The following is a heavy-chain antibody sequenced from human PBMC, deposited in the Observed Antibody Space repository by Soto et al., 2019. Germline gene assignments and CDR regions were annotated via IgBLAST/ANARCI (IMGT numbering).Heavy chain of an antibody. CDR1: GFTFSSYG. CDR2: IWYDGSNK. D-gene: IGHD5-12*01. V-gene: IGHV3-33*01. Sequence: QVQLVESEGGVVQPGRSLRLSCAASGFTFSSYGMHWLSQAPGKGLEWVAVIWYDGSNKWYADSVKGRFTISRDNSKNTLYLQMNSLRAEDTAVYSCARDRGYSGYDSPRFYYGMDVWGQGTTVTVSS. CDR3: ARDRGYSGYDSPRFYYGMDV. J-gene: IGHJ6*02.